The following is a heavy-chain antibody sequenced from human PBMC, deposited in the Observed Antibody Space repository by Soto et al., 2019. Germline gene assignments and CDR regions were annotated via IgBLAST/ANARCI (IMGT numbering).Heavy chain of an antibody. CDR1: GFTFSSYG. CDR2: IWYDGSNK. Sequence: PGGSLRLSCAASGFTFSSYGMHWVRQAPGKGLEWVAVIWYDGSNKYYADSVKGRFTISRDNSKNTLYLQMNSLRAEDTAVYYCARDLHYYDSSGYPGYWGQGTLVTVSS. CDR3: ARDLHYYDSSGYPGY. D-gene: IGHD3-22*01. J-gene: IGHJ4*02. V-gene: IGHV3-33*01.